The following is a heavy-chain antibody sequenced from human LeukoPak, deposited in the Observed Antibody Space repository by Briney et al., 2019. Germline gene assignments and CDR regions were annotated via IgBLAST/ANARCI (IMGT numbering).Heavy chain of an antibody. V-gene: IGHV4-59*08. CDR2: IYYSGST. CDR3: ARQGPLTTAVTTRTNPFDY. D-gene: IGHD4-11*01. Sequence: SETLSLTCTVSGGSISSSYWSWIRQPPGKGLEWIGYIYYSGSTNYNPSLKGRVTISVDTSKNQFSLKLNSVTAADTAVYYCARQGPLTTAVTTRTNPFDYWGQGTLVTVSS. CDR1: GGSISSSY. J-gene: IGHJ4*02.